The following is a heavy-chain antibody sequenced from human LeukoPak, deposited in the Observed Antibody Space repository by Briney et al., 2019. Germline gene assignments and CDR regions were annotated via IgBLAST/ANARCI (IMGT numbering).Heavy chain of an antibody. CDR3: AREVGYGSGSYLHYVDV. CDR1: GYTFSGYY. J-gene: IGHJ6*03. CDR2: INPSGGST. D-gene: IGHD3-10*01. V-gene: IGHV1-46*01. Sequence: ASVKVSCKASGYTFSGYYMHWVRQAPGQGLEWMGIINPSGGSTSYAQKFQGRVTMTRDTSTSTAYMELRSLRSDDTAVYYCAREVGYGSGSYLHYVDVWGKGTTVTISS.